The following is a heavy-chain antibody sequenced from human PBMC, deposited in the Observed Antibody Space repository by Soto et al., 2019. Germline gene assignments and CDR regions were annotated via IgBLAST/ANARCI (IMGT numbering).Heavy chain of an antibody. CDR2: ISYDGSNK. V-gene: IGHV3-30-3*01. Sequence: GGSLRLSCAASGFTFSSYAMHWVRQAPGKGLEWVAVISYDGSNKYYADSVKGRFTISRDNSKNTLYLQMNSLRAEDTAVYYCARDSYSSSWDWGQGTLATVSS. J-gene: IGHJ4*02. CDR1: GFTFSSYA. D-gene: IGHD6-6*01. CDR3: ARDSYSSSWD.